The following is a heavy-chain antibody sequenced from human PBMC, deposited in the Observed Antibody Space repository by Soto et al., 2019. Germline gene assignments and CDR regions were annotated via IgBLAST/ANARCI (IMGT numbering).Heavy chain of an antibody. CDR2: INAGNGNT. CDR3: ARGNYYYYYMDV. Sequence: ASVKVSCKASGYTFTSYAMHWVRQAPGQRLERMGWINAGNGNTKYLQKYQGRVTITRDTSASTAYMELSSLRSEDTAVYYCARGNYYYYYMDVWGKGTTVTVSS. J-gene: IGHJ6*03. CDR1: GYTFTSYA. V-gene: IGHV1-3*01.